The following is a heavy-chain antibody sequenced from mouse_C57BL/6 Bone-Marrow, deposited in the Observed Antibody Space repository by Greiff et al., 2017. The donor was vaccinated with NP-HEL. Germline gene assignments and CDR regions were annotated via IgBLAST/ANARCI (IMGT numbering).Heavy chain of an antibody. J-gene: IGHJ4*01. D-gene: IGHD2-4*01. V-gene: IGHV1-76*01. CDR1: GYTFTDYY. Sequence: VQLQQSGAELVRPGASVKLSCKASGYTFTDYYINWVKQRPGQGLEWIARIYPGSGNTNYNEKFKGKATLTADKSSSTAYMQLSSLTSEDSAVYFCARSPYDYGAMDYWGQGTSVTVSS. CDR3: ARSPYDYGAMDY. CDR2: IYPGSGNT.